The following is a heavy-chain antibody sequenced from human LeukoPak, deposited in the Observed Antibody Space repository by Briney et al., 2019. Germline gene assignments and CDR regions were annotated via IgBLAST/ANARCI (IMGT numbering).Heavy chain of an antibody. D-gene: IGHD5-18*01. CDR3: ARALGYSYGEYYFDY. CDR1: GFTVSSNY. V-gene: IGHV3-66*01. Sequence: GGSLRLSCAASGFTVSSNYMSWVRQAPGKGLEWVSVIYSGGSTYYADSVKGRFTISRDNSKNTLYLQMNGLRAEDTAVYYCARALGYSYGEYYFDYWGQGTLVTVFS. CDR2: IYSGGST. J-gene: IGHJ4*02.